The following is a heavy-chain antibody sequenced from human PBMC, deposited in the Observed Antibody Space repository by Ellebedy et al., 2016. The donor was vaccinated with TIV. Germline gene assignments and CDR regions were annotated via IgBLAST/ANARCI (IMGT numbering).Heavy chain of an antibody. V-gene: IGHV3-7*01. CDR2: IKQDGSEK. CDR3: SSHVDTSMAH. J-gene: IGHJ4*02. D-gene: IGHD5-18*01. Sequence: GGSLRLSXAASGFTFSTYWMSWVRQAPGKGLEWVANIKQDGSEKHYVDSVRGRFTISRDNAKSSLYLQMNSLRLEGTALYYCSSHVDTSMAHWGQGTLVTVSS. CDR1: GFTFSTYW.